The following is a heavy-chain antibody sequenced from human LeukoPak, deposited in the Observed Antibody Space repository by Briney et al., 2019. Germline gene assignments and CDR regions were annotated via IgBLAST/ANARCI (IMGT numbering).Heavy chain of an antibody. Sequence: GGSLRLSCAASGFTFSSYSMNWVRQAPGKGLEWVSSISSSSSYIYYADSVKGRFTISRNNAKNSLYLQMNSLRAEDTAVYYCARDYYGSGSFDYWGQGTLVTVSS. CDR2: ISSSSSYI. V-gene: IGHV3-21*01. CDR1: GFTFSSYS. D-gene: IGHD3-10*01. J-gene: IGHJ4*02. CDR3: ARDYYGSGSFDY.